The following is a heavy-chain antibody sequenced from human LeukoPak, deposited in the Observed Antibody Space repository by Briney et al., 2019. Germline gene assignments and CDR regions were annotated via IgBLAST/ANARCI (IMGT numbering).Heavy chain of an antibody. D-gene: IGHD2-2*01. CDR1: GYTFTGYY. J-gene: IGHJ6*03. CDR2: INPNSGGT. V-gene: IGHV1-2*02. Sequence: GASVKVSCKASGYTFTGYYMHWVRRAPGQGLEWMGWINPNSGGTNYAQKFQGRVTMTRDTSISTAYMELSRLRSDDTAVYYCARDGEHCSSTSCFDYYMDVWGKGTTVTVSS. CDR3: ARDGEHCSSTSCFDYYMDV.